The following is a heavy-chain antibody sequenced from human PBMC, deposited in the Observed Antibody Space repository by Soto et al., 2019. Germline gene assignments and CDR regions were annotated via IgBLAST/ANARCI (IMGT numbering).Heavy chain of an antibody. J-gene: IGHJ4*02. V-gene: IGHV1-2*02. D-gene: IGHD1-26*01. CDR1: GYTFTGHY. CDR3: GRGRSGQIVVFY. Sequence: KVSCKASGYTFTGHYIHWVRQAPEQGPEWMGEIGPESGATRYAQKFQGRVTMTRDMSITTVYMELNNLSPDDTAVYYCGRGRSGQIVVFYWGQGTPVTVSS. CDR2: IGPESGAT.